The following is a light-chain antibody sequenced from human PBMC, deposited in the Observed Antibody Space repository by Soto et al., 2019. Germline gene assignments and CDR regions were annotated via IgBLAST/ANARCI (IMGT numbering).Light chain of an antibody. V-gene: IGLV2-14*03. CDR1: SSDVGAYNS. CDR3: SSSTTASTITSTYL. Sequence: QSVLTQPASVAGSPGQSITISCTGTSSDVGAYNSVSWYQQHPDKAPKLIIYSVSYRSSGVSDRFSGSKSDNTASLTISGLHTEDEADYYCSSSTTASTITSTYLFGTGTKGTVL. J-gene: IGLJ1*01. CDR2: SVS.